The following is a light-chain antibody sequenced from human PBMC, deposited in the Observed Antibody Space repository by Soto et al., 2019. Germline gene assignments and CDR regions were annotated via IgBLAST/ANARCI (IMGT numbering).Light chain of an antibody. CDR3: QLSDSSLT. CDR1: HNINTY. V-gene: IGKV1-39*01. J-gene: IGKJ5*01. CDR2: AAS. Sequence: DIQMTQSPSSLSASVGYRCAITCRASHNINTYLNWYQQRPGKAPRLLIYAASSVQGGVPSRFSGSGSGTDFTLTISSLQPEDFATYYCQLSDSSLTFGQGTRLENK.